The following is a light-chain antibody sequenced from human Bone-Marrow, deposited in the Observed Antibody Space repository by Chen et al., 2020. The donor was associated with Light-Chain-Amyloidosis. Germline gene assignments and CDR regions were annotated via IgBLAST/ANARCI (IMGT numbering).Light chain of an antibody. CDR2: VDD. V-gene: IGLV6-57*01. J-gene: IGLJ3*02. CDR3: QSYQGSSQGV. Sequence: NFLLTQPHSVSESPGMTVIISCTRSSGSIATNYVQWYQQRPGSSPTTVIYVDDQRPSGVPNRFSGSIDRSSNSASLTISGLKTEDEADYYCQSYQGSSQGVFGGGTKLTVL. CDR1: SGSIATNY.